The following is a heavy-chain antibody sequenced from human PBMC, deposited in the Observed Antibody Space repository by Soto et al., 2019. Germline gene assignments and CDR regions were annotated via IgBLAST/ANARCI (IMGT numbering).Heavy chain of an antibody. CDR1: GYTFTSYG. D-gene: IGHD3-9*01. J-gene: IGHJ3*02. V-gene: IGHV1-18*01. CDR3: ARSLERYFDWPPIRDAFDI. Sequence: GASVKVSCKASGYTFTSYGISWVRQAPGQGLEWMGWISAYNGNTNYAQKLQGRVTMTTDTSTSTAYMELRSLRSDDTAVYYCARSLERYFDWPPIRDAFDIWGQGTMVTVSS. CDR2: ISAYNGNT.